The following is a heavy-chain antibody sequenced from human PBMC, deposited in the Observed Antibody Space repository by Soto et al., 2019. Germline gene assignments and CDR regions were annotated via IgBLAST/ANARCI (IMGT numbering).Heavy chain of an antibody. D-gene: IGHD3-16*01. Sequence: SETLSLTCTVSGDSITSGEYYWSWIRQPPGKGLEWIGYIYHSGSTYYNTPLRSRVTISADTSKNQFSLKLTSVTAADTAVYYCARDEGGSTFEYWGQGALVTVSS. J-gene: IGHJ4*02. V-gene: IGHV4-30-4*01. CDR3: ARDEGGSTFEY. CDR2: IYHSGST. CDR1: GDSITSGEYY.